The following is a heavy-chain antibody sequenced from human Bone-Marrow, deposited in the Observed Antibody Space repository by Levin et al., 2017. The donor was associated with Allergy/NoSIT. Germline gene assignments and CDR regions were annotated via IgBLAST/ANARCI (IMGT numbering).Heavy chain of an antibody. D-gene: IGHD5-24*01. CDR1: GYSFTSYW. Sequence: ASVKVSCKGSGYSFTSYWIGWVRQLPGKGLEWMGIIYPGDSDTRYSPSFQGQVTISADKSISTAYLQWSSLKASDTAMYYCARHPRWLQFWVYAFDIWGQGTMVTVSS. V-gene: IGHV5-51*01. CDR3: ARHPRWLQFWVYAFDI. J-gene: IGHJ3*02. CDR2: IYPGDSDT.